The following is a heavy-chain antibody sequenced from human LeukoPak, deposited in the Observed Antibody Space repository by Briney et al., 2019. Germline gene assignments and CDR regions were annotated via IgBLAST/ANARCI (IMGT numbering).Heavy chain of an antibody. Sequence: GGSLRLSCAASGFTFSSYAMSWVRQAPGRGLEWVSAISGSGGSTYYADSVKGRFTISRGNSKNTLYLQMNSLRAEDTAVYYCAKERIVVVIEYYFDYWGQGTLVTVSS. CDR2: ISGSGGST. CDR1: GFTFSSYA. J-gene: IGHJ4*02. V-gene: IGHV3-23*01. CDR3: AKERIVVVIEYYFDY. D-gene: IGHD3-22*01.